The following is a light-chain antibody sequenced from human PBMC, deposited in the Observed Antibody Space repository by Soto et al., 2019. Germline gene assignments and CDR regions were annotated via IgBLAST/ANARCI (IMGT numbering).Light chain of an antibody. V-gene: IGKV3-11*01. Sequence: EIVLTQSPATLSLSPGERATLSCRASQSVSSYLAWYQQKPGQAPRLLIYDASNRATGIPARFSGSGSGTXXXXXXXXXXXXDXXVYYCXQRSNWPRTFGQGTKVEIK. CDR3: XQRSNWPRT. CDR1: QSVSSY. CDR2: DAS. J-gene: IGKJ1*01.